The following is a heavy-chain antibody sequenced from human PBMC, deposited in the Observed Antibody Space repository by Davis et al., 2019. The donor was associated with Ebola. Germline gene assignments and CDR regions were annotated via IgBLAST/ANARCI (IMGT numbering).Heavy chain of an antibody. CDR2: ISGSGGST. V-gene: IGHV3-23*01. Sequence: GGSLRLSCAASGFTFSSYAMSWVRQAPGKGLEWVSAISGSGGSTYYADPVKGRFTISSDNSKHTLYLQMTSLRVEDTAVYYCAKDAGGSGTKYGMDVWGQGTTVTVSS. CDR3: AKDAGGSGTKYGMDV. D-gene: IGHD3-10*01. CDR1: GFTFSSYA. J-gene: IGHJ6*02.